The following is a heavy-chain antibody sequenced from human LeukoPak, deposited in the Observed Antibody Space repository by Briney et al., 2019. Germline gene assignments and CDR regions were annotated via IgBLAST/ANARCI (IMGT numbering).Heavy chain of an antibody. CDR2: IYYSGST. Sequence: RSETLSLTCTVSGGSISSHYWSWIRQPPGKGLEWIGYIYYSGSTNYNPSLKSRVTISVDTSKNQFSLKLSSVTAADTAVYYCARSNFFDHWGQGTLVTVSS. V-gene: IGHV4-59*11. J-gene: IGHJ4*02. CDR1: GGSISSHY. CDR3: ARSNFFDH. D-gene: IGHD2/OR15-2a*01.